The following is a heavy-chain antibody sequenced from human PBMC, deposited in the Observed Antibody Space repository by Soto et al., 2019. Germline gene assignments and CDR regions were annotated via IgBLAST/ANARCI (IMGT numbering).Heavy chain of an antibody. J-gene: IGHJ4*02. V-gene: IGHV1-46*01. D-gene: IGHD5-18*01. CDR1: GYTFTSYY. CDR2: INPSGGST. Sequence: ASVKVSCKASGYTFTSYYMHWVRQAPGQGLEWMGIINPSGGSTSYAQKFQGRVTMTRDTSTSTVYMELSSLRSEDTAVYYCAKGGTAMVTGPRLYYFDYWGQGTLVTVSS. CDR3: AKGGTAMVTGPRLYYFDY.